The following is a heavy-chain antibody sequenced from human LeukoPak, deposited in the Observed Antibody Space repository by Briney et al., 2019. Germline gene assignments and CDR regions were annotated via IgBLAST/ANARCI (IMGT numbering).Heavy chain of an antibody. J-gene: IGHJ4*02. Sequence: GGSLRLSCAASGFTFSSYSMNWVRQAPGKGLEWVSSISSSSSYIYYADSVKGRFTISRDNAKNSLYLQMNSLRAEDTAVYYCARIFYYDSSGLNFDYWGQETLVTVSS. CDR3: ARIFYYDSSGLNFDY. D-gene: IGHD3-22*01. CDR2: ISSSSSYI. CDR1: GFTFSSYS. V-gene: IGHV3-21*01.